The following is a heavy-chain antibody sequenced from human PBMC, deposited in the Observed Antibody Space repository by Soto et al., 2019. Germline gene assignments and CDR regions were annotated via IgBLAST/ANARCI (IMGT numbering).Heavy chain of an antibody. D-gene: IGHD2-8*01. J-gene: IGHJ4*02. Sequence: QMQLVQSGPEVKKPGTSVKVSCKASGFTFTSSAMQWVRQARGQRLEWIGWIVVGSGNTNYAQKFQERVTITRDMXXXXXXXXXXXXXXXXXXVYXXAXXXALYYFDYWGQGTLVTVSS. V-gene: IGHV1-58*02. CDR2: IVVGSGNT. CDR3: AXXXALYYFDY. CDR1: GFTFTSSA.